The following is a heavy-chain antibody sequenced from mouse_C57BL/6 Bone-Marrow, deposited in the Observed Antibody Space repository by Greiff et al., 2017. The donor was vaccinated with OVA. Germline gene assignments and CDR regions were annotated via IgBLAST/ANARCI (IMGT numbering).Heavy chain of an antibody. CDR1: GYTFTSYG. CDR3: ARSPSYGYFDV. V-gene: IGHV1-81*01. J-gene: IGHJ1*03. CDR2: IYPRSGNT. Sequence: QVQLQQSGAELARPGASVKLSCKASGYTFTSYGISWVKQRTGQGLEWIGEIYPRSGNTYYNEKFKGKATLTADKSSSTAYMELRSPTSEDSAVYFCARSPSYGYFDVWGTGTTVTVSS.